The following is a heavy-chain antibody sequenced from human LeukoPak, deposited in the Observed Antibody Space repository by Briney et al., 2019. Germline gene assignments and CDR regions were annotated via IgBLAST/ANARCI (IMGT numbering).Heavy chain of an antibody. J-gene: IGHJ3*02. Sequence: SVKVSCKASGYTFTSYAMNWVRQAPGQGLEWMGGIIPIFGTANYAQKFQGRVTITADESTSTAYMELSSLRSEDTAVYYCVNQGTRGAFDIWGQGTMVTVSS. CDR2: IIPIFGTA. D-gene: IGHD1-14*01. CDR3: VNQGTRGAFDI. CDR1: GYTFTSYA. V-gene: IGHV1-69*13.